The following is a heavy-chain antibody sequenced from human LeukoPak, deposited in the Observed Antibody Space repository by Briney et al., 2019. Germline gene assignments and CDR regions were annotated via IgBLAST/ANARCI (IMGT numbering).Heavy chain of an antibody. CDR2: ISAYNGNT. CDR3: ARKFSRGDFDY. V-gene: IGHV1-18*01. Sequence: ASVKVSCKASGYTFTSYGISWVRQAPGQRLEWMGGISAYNGNTNYAQKLQGRVTMTTDTSTSTAYMELRSLRSDDTAVYYCARKFSRGDFDYWGQGTLVTVSS. J-gene: IGHJ4*02. D-gene: IGHD1-26*01. CDR1: GYTFTSYG.